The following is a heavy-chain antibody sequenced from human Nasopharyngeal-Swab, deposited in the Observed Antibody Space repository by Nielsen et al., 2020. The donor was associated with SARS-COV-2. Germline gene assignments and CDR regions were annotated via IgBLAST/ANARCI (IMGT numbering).Heavy chain of an antibody. D-gene: IGHD5-12*01. J-gene: IGHJ6*02. Sequence: GESLKISCAASGFAFSDYYMSWIRQAPGKGLEWVSYISSSGSTTYYEDSVKGRFTISRDNSKNTLNLQMNNLRAEDTAIYYCAKDRDSGDDSEEYYHYYGMDVWGQGAPVTVSS. CDR2: ISSSGSTT. V-gene: IGHV3-11*01. CDR3: AKDRDSGDDSEEYYHYYGMDV. CDR1: GFAFSDYY.